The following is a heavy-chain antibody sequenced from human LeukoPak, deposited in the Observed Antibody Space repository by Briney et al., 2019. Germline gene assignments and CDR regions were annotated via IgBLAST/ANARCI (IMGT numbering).Heavy chain of an antibody. D-gene: IGHD6-19*01. J-gene: IGHJ6*02. CDR2: IYRSGST. V-gene: IGHV4-39*01. CDR3: TRRKAVRGDYGMDV. CDR1: GGSISSTNYY. Sequence: PSETLSLTCTVSGGSISSTNYYWGWIRQPPGKGLEWIGTIYRSGSTVYNPFLERRLTMSVDTSKNQFSLNLRFVTAADTAVYYCTRRKAVRGDYGMDVWGQGTTVIVSS.